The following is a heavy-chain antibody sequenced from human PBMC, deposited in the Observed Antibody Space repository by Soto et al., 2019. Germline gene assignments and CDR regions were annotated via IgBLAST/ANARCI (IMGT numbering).Heavy chain of an antibody. CDR3: ARSQTLGYCSGGTCVPGY. V-gene: IGHV3-21*02. CDR1: GFSFSGYS. CDR2: ISSSSSYI. D-gene: IGHD2-15*01. J-gene: IGHJ4*02. Sequence: EVQLVESGGSLVKPGGSLRLSCEASGFSFSGYSMNWVRQAPGKGLEWVASISSSSSYIYYGDSVKGRFTISRDNAKNSLYLQMNSLRAEDTAVYYCARSQTLGYCSGGTCVPGYWGQGTLGTVSS.